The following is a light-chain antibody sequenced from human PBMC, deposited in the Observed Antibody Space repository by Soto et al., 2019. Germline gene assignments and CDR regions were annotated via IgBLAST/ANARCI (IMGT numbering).Light chain of an antibody. CDR2: GAS. CDR3: QHYYSIPPT. V-gene: IGKV3-15*01. CDR1: QSVSSN. Sequence: EIVMMQSPATLSVSPGERATLSCRASQSVSSNLAWYQQKPGQAPRLLIYGASTRATGIPARFSGSGSGTEFTLTISSLQSEDVAVYYCQHYYSIPPTFGGGTKVEIK. J-gene: IGKJ4*01.